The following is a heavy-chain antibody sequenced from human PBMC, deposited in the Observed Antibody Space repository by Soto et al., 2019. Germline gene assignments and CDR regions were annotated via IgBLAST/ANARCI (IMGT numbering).Heavy chain of an antibody. Sequence: PGETLKISCKGSGYSFTSYWIGWVRQMPGKGLEWMGIIYPGDSDTRYSPSFQGQVTISADKSISTAYLQWSSLKASDTAMYYCARQNDILTGFTDYYYYGMDVWGQGTTVTVSS. CDR2: IYPGDSDT. V-gene: IGHV5-51*01. CDR1: GYSFTSYW. D-gene: IGHD3-9*01. J-gene: IGHJ6*02. CDR3: ARQNDILTGFTDYYYYGMDV.